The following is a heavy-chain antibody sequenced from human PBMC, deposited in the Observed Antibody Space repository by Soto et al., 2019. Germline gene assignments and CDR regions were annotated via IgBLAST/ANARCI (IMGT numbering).Heavy chain of an antibody. Sequence: GGSLRLSCAASGFSFSRYGIHWVRQTPGKGLEWVAVIWYDGSNQYYADFVKGRFTISRDNFKNMAFLQLSSLRAEDTAVYYCAKILTGYPTYFDYWGQGTLVT. CDR2: IWYDGSNQ. J-gene: IGHJ4*02. D-gene: IGHD6-13*01. V-gene: IGHV3-33*06. CDR3: AKILTGYPTYFDY. CDR1: GFSFSRYG.